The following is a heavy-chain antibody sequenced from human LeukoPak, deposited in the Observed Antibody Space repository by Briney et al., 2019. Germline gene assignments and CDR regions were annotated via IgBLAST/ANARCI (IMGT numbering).Heavy chain of an antibody. D-gene: IGHD6-19*01. V-gene: IGHV3-23*01. Sequence: PGVSLRPSCAASGFTFSSYAMSWVRQAPGKGLEWVSAISGSGGSSYYADSVKGRFTISRDNSKNTLYLQMNSLRAEDTAVYYCAKDWAVAGSSNYWGQGTLVTVSS. J-gene: IGHJ4*02. CDR3: AKDWAVAGSSNY. CDR1: GFTFSSYA. CDR2: ISGSGGSS.